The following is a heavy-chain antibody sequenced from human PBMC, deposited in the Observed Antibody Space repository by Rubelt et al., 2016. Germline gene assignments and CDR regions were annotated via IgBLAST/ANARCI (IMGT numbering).Heavy chain of an antibody. CDR2: ISSSSSYI. CDR3: ARDAYSSGPAVD. J-gene: IGHJ4*02. D-gene: IGHD3-22*01. CDR1: GFSFNTYS. Sequence: EVQLVESGGGLVKPGGSLRLSCAASGFSFNTYSMNWVRQAPGKGLEWVSSISSSSSYIYYADSVKGRFTISRDNAKNSLYLEISSLRAEDTAVYYCARDAYSSGPAVDWGQGTLVTVSS. V-gene: IGHV3-21*01.